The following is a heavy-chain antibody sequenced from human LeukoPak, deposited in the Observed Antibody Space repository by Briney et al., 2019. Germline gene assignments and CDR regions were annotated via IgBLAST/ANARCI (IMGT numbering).Heavy chain of an antibody. CDR1: GGSVSGYY. D-gene: IGHD6-13*01. J-gene: IGHJ5*02. V-gene: IGHV4-59*02. CDR2: IYYSGSI. Sequence: SSETLSLTCSVSGGSVSGYYWSWIRQPPGKGLEWIGYIYYSGSINYNPSLKNRVTISVDTSKNQFSLKLSSVTAADTDVYYCARGYTSGWSNWFDPWGQGTLVTVSS. CDR3: ARGYTSGWSNWFDP.